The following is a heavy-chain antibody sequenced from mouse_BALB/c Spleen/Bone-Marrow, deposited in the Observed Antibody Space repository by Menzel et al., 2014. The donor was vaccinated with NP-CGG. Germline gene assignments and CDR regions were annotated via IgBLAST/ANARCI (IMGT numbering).Heavy chain of an antibody. CDR2: IYPSDSYT. J-gene: IGHJ2*01. CDR1: GYTFSSYW. V-gene: IGHV1-69*02. Sequence: VQLQQSGAELVRPGASVKLSCKASGYTFSSYWINWVNQRPGQGLERIGNIYPSDSYTNYNQKFKDKATLTVDKSSSTAYMQLSSPTSEDSAVYYCTRGSYDLDYWGRGTTLTVSS. D-gene: IGHD2-3*01. CDR3: TRGSYDLDY.